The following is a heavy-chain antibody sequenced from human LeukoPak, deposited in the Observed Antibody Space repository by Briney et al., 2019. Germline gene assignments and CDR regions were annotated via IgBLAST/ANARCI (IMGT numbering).Heavy chain of an antibody. D-gene: IGHD4-23*01. V-gene: IGHV3-7*01. CDR3: ARDGKGFYVDY. J-gene: IGHJ4*02. CDR2: INQDGSAK. Sequence: GGSLRLSCAASGFTLSSFWMSWSGQAQGKGREWVANINQDGSAKNYVDSVKGRFTISRDNAKNSLYLQMNSLRAEDTAVYYCARDGKGFYVDYWGQGTLVTVSS. CDR1: GFTLSSFW.